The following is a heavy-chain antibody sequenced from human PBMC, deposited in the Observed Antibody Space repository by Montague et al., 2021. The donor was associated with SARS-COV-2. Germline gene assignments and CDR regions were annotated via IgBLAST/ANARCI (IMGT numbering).Heavy chain of an antibody. D-gene: IGHD5-18*01. Sequence: SETLSLTCSVSGGSISSTSYYWGWIRQSPERGLEWIGSVSYSGTTKFNPSLKSRVTMSLDTAKNQFSLRLTSVTATDTALYYCAGGEDWIQLFLFASWGQGSLVAVSS. CDR3: AGGEDWIQLFLFAS. V-gene: IGHV4-39*07. J-gene: IGHJ4*02. CDR1: GGSISSTSYY. CDR2: VSYSGTT.